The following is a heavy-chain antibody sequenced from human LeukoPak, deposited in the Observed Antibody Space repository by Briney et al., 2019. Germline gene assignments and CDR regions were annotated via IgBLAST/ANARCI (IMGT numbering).Heavy chain of an antibody. J-gene: IGHJ3*02. CDR2: IYNIGST. D-gene: IGHD3-22*01. CDR1: GGSISSYY. CDR3: ARANYYDTIGYSRGAFDI. Sequence: PSETLSLTCTVSGGSISSYYWNWIRQPAGKGLEWIGRIYNIGSTNYNPSLKSRVTMSVDTSKNQFSLKLSSVTAADTAVYYCARANYYDTIGYSRGAFDIWGQGTMVTVSS. V-gene: IGHV4-4*07.